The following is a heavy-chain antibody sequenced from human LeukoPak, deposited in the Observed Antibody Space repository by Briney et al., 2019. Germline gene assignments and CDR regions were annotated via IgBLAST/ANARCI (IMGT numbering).Heavy chain of an antibody. D-gene: IGHD1-26*01. J-gene: IGHJ4*02. CDR3: AYRNNFEY. CDR2: IKADGSEK. CDR1: GFSFSGHW. Sequence: GECLRLSCAASGFSFSGHWMNWVRQPPGKGLEWVANIKADGSEKYYVDSVKGRFTICRDDAKRTVDLQMDNLRAEDTAIYYCAYRNNFEYWGQGALVTVSS. V-gene: IGHV3-7*05.